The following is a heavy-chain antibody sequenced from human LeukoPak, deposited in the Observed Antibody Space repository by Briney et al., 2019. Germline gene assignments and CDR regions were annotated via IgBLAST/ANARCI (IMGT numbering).Heavy chain of an antibody. CDR2: VHLSGRT. CDR1: GGSISTTNW. D-gene: IGHD2-2*03. CDR3: ARGRWKTGMDSPYYFDF. V-gene: IGHV4-4*02. J-gene: IGHJ4*02. Sequence: SETLSLTCGVSGGSISTTNWWTWVRQPPGEGLEWIGEVHLSGRTHYNPSLESRVTMSVDMSENHISLRLTSVTAADTAVYYCARGRWKTGMDSPYYFDFWGQGTLVTVSS.